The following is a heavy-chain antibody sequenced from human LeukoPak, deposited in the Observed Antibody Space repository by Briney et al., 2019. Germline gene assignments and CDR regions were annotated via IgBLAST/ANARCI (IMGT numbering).Heavy chain of an antibody. J-gene: IGHJ6*02. D-gene: IGHD4-23*01. V-gene: IGHV3-30*03. CDR1: GFSFSSYG. Sequence: GGSLRLSCAASGFSFSSYGIHWVRQAPGKGLEWVAVISYDGSNKYYADSVKGRFTISRDNSKNTLNLQMNSLRAEDTAVYYCARNFGGNSGHYYDMDVWGRGTTVTVSS. CDR2: ISYDGSNK. CDR3: ARNFGGNSGHYYDMDV.